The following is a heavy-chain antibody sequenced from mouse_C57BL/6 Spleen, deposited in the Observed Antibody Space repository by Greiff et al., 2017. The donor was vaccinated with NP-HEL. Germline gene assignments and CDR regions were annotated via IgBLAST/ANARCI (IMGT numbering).Heavy chain of an antibody. CDR1: GYTFTSYW. CDR3: ARDYVSTYWYFDV. Sequence: VQLQQPGAELVMPGASVKLSCKASGYTFTSYWMHWVKQRPGQGLEWIGEIDPSDSYTNYNQKFKGKSTLTVDKSSSTAYMQLSSLTSEDSAVYYCARDYVSTYWYFDVWGTGTTVTVAS. J-gene: IGHJ1*03. V-gene: IGHV1-69*01. CDR2: IDPSDSYT. D-gene: IGHD1-1*01.